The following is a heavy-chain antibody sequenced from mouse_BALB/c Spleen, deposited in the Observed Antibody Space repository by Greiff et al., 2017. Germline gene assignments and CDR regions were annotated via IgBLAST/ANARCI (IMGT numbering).Heavy chain of an antibody. D-gene: IGHD2-4*01. CDR1: GYAFSSYW. V-gene: IGHV1-80*01. CDR2: IYPGDGDT. CDR3: AREGLGLRRGYAMDD. Sequence: VQLQQSGAELVRPGSSVKISCKASGYAFSSYWMNWVKQRPGQGLEWIGQIYPGDGDTNYNGKFKGKATLTADKSSSTAYMQLSSLTSEDSAVYFCAREGLGLRRGYAMDDWGQGTSVTVSS. J-gene: IGHJ4*01.